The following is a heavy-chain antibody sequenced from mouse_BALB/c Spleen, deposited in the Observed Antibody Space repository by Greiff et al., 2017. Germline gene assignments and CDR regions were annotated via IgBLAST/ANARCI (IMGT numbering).Heavy chain of an antibody. D-gene: IGHD4-1*01. CDR1: GYSITSGYY. Sequence: EVKLVESGPGLVKPSQSLSLTCSVTGYSITSGYYWNWIRQFPGNKLEWMGYISYDGSNNYNPSLKNRISITRDTSKNQFFLKLNSVTTEDTATYYCARDLTRFAYWGQGTLVTVSA. CDR2: ISYDGSN. CDR3: ARDLTRFAY. V-gene: IGHV3-6*02. J-gene: IGHJ3*01.